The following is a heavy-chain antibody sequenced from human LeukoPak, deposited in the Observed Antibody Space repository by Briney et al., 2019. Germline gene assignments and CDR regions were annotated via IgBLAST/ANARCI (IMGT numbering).Heavy chain of an antibody. D-gene: IGHD2-8*01. J-gene: IGHJ4*02. CDR3: AKDFGYCINGVCYGTPFDY. Sequence: GGSLRLSCAASGFTFSSYAMSWVRQAPGKGLEWVSGISGSGGSTYYADSVKGRFTISRDNSKDTLYLQMNSLRAEDTAVYYCAKDFGYCINGVCYGTPFDYWGQGTLATVSS. CDR2: ISGSGGST. V-gene: IGHV3-23*01. CDR1: GFTFSSYA.